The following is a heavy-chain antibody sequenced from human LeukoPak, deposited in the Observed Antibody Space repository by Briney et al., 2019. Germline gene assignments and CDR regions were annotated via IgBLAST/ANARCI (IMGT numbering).Heavy chain of an antibody. J-gene: IGHJ4*02. CDR2: MNPNSGNT. V-gene: IGHV1-8*01. CDR3: ARDRSRTYYYDSSGYYYHY. D-gene: IGHD3-22*01. Sequence: ASVKVSCKASGYTFTSYDINWVRQATGQGLEWMGWMNPNSGNTGYTQKFQGRVTMTRDTSISTAYMELSSLRSEDTAVYYCARDRSRTYYYDSSGYYYHYWGQGTLVTVSS. CDR1: GYTFTSYD.